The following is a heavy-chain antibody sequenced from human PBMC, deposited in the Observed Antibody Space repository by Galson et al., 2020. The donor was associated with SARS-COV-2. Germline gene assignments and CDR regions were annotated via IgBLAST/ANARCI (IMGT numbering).Heavy chain of an antibody. CDR1: GFTFKTYG. D-gene: IGHD3-10*01. CDR3: AKDTAKYYYGSGSSLNYFDY. CDR2: ISYDGSNI. V-gene: IGHV3-30*18. Sequence: QAGGSLRLSCAASGFTFKTYGMHWVRQAPGKGLEWVAVISYDGSNIDFADSVKGRFTISRDNSENTLYLQMNSLRAEDAAVYYCAKDTAKYYYGSGSSLNYFDYWGQGALVTVSS. J-gene: IGHJ4*02.